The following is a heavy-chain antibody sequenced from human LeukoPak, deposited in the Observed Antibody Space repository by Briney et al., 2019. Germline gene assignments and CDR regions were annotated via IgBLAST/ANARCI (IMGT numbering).Heavy chain of an antibody. D-gene: IGHD3-3*01. Sequence: GASVKVSCKASGYTFTNYEINWVRQATGQGLEWMGWVNPNSGNTGYAQKFQGRVTITRNTSRSTAYMELSSLRSEDTAVYYCARAYDFWSGYYYWFDPWGQGTLVTVSS. CDR1: GYTFTNYE. J-gene: IGHJ5*02. CDR2: VNPNSGNT. CDR3: ARAYDFWSGYYYWFDP. V-gene: IGHV1-8*03.